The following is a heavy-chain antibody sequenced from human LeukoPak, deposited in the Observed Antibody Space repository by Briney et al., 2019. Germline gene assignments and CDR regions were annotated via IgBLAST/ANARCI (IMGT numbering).Heavy chain of an antibody. CDR3: AKFRQWLAYFDY. J-gene: IGHJ4*02. CDR1: GFTFSDYY. V-gene: IGHV3-11*01. Sequence: GGSLRLSCAASGFTFSDYYMSWIRQAPGKGLEWVSYISSSGSTIYYADSVKGRFTISRDNAKNSLYLQMNSLRAEDTAVYYCAKFRQWLAYFDYWGQGTLVTVSS. CDR2: ISSSGSTI. D-gene: IGHD6-19*01.